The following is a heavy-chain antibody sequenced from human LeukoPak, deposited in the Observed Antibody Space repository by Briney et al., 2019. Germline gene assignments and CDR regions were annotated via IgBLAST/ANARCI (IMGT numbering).Heavy chain of an antibody. D-gene: IGHD6-13*01. Sequence: GXSLRLSCVVSGFTLSTYQMNWVRQAPGKGLEWVAYIGSSGNRIYYSDSVNGRFTISRNNAKNSLYLLMNHLRVVDTAVYYCVRAGQDIAAAGDVWGKGTTLTVSS. CDR3: VRAGQDIAAAGDV. CDR1: GFTLSTYQ. J-gene: IGHJ6*04. V-gene: IGHV3-48*03. CDR2: IGSSGNRI.